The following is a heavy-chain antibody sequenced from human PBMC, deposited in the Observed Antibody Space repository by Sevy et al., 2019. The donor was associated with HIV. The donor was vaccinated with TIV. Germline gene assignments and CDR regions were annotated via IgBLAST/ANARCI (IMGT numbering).Heavy chain of an antibody. CDR2: ISSSGSTI. V-gene: IGHV3-11*01. D-gene: IGHD3-3*01. CDR3: ARCITIFGVVIYYYYHGMDV. CDR1: GFTFSDYY. J-gene: IGHJ6*02. Sequence: GGSLRLSCAASGFTFSDYYMSWIRQAPGKGLEWVSYISSSGSTIYYADSVKGRFTISRDNAKNSLYLQMNSLRAEDTAVYYCARCITIFGVVIYYYYHGMDVWGQGTTVTVSS.